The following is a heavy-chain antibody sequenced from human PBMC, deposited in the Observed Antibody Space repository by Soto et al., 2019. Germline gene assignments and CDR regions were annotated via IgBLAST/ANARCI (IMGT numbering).Heavy chain of an antibody. V-gene: IGHV3-9*01. J-gene: IGHJ2*01. CDR1: VFTFDDYA. CDR3: AKDSTTRGVATIGWYFDL. Sequence: GWSLRLSCASSVFTFDDYAMHWVRQAPGKGLEWVSGISWNSGSIGYADSVKGRFTISRDNAKNSLYLQMNSLRAEDTALYYCAKDSTTRGVATIGWYFDLWGRGTLVTVSS. CDR2: ISWNSGSI. D-gene: IGHD5-12*01.